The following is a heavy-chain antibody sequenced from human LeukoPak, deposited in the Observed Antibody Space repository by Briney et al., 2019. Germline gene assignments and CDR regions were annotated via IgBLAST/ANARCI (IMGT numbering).Heavy chain of an antibody. CDR1: GFTFSSFD. V-gene: IGHV3-23*01. D-gene: IGHD6-19*01. CDR2: IRPSGENT. J-gene: IGHJ5*02. CDR3: ARVAGWHWFDP. Sequence: GGSLRLSCAASGFTFSSFDMTWGRQAPGRGLDWVSSIRPSGENTYYGDSVKGRFTISRDNSKNTVYLQMNNMRVDDTAVYYCARVAGWHWFDPWGQGTLVTVSS.